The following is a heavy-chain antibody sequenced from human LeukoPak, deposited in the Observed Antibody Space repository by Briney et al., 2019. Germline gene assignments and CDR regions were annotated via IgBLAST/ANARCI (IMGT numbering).Heavy chain of an antibody. V-gene: IGHV3-9*01. D-gene: IGHD4-17*01. J-gene: IGHJ4*02. CDR2: ISWNSGSI. CDR3: AKGFYGDYVTDY. Sequence: GGSLRLSCAASGFTFSSYGMHWVRQAPGKGLEWVSGISWNSGSIGYADSVKGRFTISRDNAKNSLYLQMNSLRAEDTALYYCAKGFYGDYVTDYWGQGTLVTVSS. CDR1: GFTFSSYG.